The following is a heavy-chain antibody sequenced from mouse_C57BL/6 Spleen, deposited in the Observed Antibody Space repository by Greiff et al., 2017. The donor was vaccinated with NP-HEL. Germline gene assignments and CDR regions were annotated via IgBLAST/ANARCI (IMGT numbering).Heavy chain of an antibody. CDR3: ARAGRNYFDY. V-gene: IGHV1-63*01. J-gene: IGHJ2*01. Sequence: VQLQQSGAELVRPGTSVKMSCKASGYTFTNYWIGWAKQRPGHGLEWIGDIYPGGGYTNYNEKFKGKATLTADKSSSTAHMQFSSLTSEDSAIYYCARAGRNYFDYWGQGTTLTVSS. D-gene: IGHD4-1*01. CDR1: GYTFTNYW. CDR2: IYPGGGYT.